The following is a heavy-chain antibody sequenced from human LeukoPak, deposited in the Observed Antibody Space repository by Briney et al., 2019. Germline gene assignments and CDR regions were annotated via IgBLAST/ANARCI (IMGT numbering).Heavy chain of an antibody. V-gene: IGHV3-23*01. D-gene: IGHD3-9*01. CDR2: ISGSGGST. J-gene: IGHJ6*02. Sequence: GGSLRLSCAASGFTFSSYAMSWVRQAPGKGLEWVSAISGSGGSTYYADSVKGRFTISRDNSKNTLYLQMNSLRAEDTAVYYCAKDPHYDILTGYEDYYYGMDVWGQGTTVTVSS. CDR1: GFTFSSYA. CDR3: AKDPHYDILTGYEDYYYGMDV.